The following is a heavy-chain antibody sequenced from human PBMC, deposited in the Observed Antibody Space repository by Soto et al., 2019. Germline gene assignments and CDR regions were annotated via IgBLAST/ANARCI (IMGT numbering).Heavy chain of an antibody. CDR1: GGTFSSYA. Sequence: SLKVYCKASGGTFSSYAISWVRQAPGQGLEWMGGIIPIFGTANYAQKFQGRVTITADESTSTAYMELSSLRSEDTAVYYCARALGYSGYYLIWGQGTLVTVSS. V-gene: IGHV1-69*13. J-gene: IGHJ4*02. D-gene: IGHD3-22*01. CDR3: ARALGYSGYYLI. CDR2: IIPIFGTA.